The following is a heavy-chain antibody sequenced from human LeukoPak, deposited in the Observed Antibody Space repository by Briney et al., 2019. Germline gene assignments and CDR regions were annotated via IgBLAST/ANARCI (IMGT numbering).Heavy chain of an antibody. Sequence: ASVKVSCKASEYTFTAYYVHWVRQAPGQGLEWMGWINPNSGDTNFAQNFQGRVTMTRDTSISTVYMELSRLRSDDTAVYHCARVGQWLVENDWFDPWGQGTLVTVSS. CDR3: ARVGQWLVENDWFDP. CDR2: INPNSGDT. D-gene: IGHD6-19*01. CDR1: EYTFTAYY. J-gene: IGHJ5*02. V-gene: IGHV1-2*02.